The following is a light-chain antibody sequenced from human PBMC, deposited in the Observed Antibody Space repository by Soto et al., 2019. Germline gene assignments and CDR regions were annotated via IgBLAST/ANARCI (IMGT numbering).Light chain of an antibody. CDR3: CSYAGDRDLI. Sequence: QSVLTQPPSASGTPGLRVTISCSGRKSNIGSTTVNWYQQLPRTAPKLLIYSNNQRPSGVPDRFSGSKSGSSASLAISGLQSEDEADYYCCSYAGDRDLIFGGGTKLTVL. CDR1: KSNIGSTT. CDR2: SNN. V-gene: IGLV1-44*01. J-gene: IGLJ2*01.